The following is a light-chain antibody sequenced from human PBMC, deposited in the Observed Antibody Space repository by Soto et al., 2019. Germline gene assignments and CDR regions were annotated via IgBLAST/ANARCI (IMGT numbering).Light chain of an antibody. V-gene: IGKV3-20*01. J-gene: IGKJ1*01. CDR1: QSISSSY. Sequence: EIVMTQSPATLSLSPGERATLSCRASQSISSSYLGWYQQKPGQAPRLLIYGTFSRATGIPDRFSGSGSGTDFTLTISRLEPEDFAVYYCQLYGSSARTFGQGTKVDIK. CDR2: GTF. CDR3: QLYGSSART.